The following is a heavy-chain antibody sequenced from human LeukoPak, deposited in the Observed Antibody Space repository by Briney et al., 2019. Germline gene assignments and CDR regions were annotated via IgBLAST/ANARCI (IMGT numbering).Heavy chain of an antibody. CDR3: ARDLPVGATYRGWVDWFDP. D-gene: IGHD1-26*01. CDR1: GGSISSYY. Sequence: SETLSLTCTVSGGSISSYYWSWIRQPAGKGLEWIGRIYTSGSTNYNPSLKSRVTMSVDTSKNQFSLKLGSVTAADTAVYYCARDLPVGATYRGWVDWFDPWGQGTLVTVSS. V-gene: IGHV4-4*07. J-gene: IGHJ5*02. CDR2: IYTSGST.